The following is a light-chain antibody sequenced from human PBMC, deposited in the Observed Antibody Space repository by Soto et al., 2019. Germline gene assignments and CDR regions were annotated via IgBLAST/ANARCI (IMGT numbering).Light chain of an antibody. CDR3: NSYTTSNTFV. J-gene: IGLJ1*01. CDR1: SSDIGAHNF. V-gene: IGLV2-14*03. CDR2: EVI. Sequence: QSVLTQPAPVSGSPGQAITISCSGTSSDIGAHNFVSWYQQHPCKAPKLIIYEVINRPSGVSDRFSGSKSGNTASLTISGLQSEDEADYYCNSYTTSNTFVFGSGTKVTVL.